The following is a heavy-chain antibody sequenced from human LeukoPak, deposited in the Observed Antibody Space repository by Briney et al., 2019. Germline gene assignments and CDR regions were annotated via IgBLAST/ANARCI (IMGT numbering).Heavy chain of an antibody. CDR1: NGFVSNNRYY. CDR3: ARRYDYVWGSYRRNWFDP. CDR2: INHSGST. J-gene: IGHJ5*02. D-gene: IGHD3-16*02. Sequence: PSETLSLTCGVSNGFVSNNRYYWGWIRQPPGKGLEWIGEINHSGSTNYNPSLKSRVTISVDTSKNQFSLKLSSVTAADTAVYYCARRYDYVWGSYRRNWFDPWGQGTLVTVSS. V-gene: IGHV4-34*01.